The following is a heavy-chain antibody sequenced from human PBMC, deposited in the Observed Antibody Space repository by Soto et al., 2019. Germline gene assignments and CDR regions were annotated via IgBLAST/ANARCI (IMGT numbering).Heavy chain of an antibody. V-gene: IGHV2-5*02. CDR3: ARRLLKQQLVQTNWSDP. CDR2: IYWDDDK. D-gene: IGHD6-13*01. CDR1: GFSLSTSGVG. Sequence: QITLKESGPTLVKPTQTLTLTCTFSGFSLSTSGVGVGWIRQPPGKALEWLALIYWDDDKRYSPSLKSRLTTTKDTTKHQVVLTRPNVDPVDTATYSCARRLLKQQLVQTNWSDPWGEGTLVTVSS. J-gene: IGHJ5*02.